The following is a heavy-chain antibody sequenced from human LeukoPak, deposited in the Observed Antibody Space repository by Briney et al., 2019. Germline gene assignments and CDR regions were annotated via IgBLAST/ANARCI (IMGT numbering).Heavy chain of an antibody. CDR1: GFTFSSYA. Sequence: GGSLRLSCAASGFTFSSYAMSWVRQAPGKGLEWVSAISGSGGSTYYADSVKGRFTISRDNSKNTLYLQMNSLRAEDTAVYYCAKVYSPSGSWRAYYYYGMDVWGQGTTVSVSS. CDR3: AKVYSPSGSWRAYYYYGMDV. CDR2: ISGSGGST. J-gene: IGHJ6*02. D-gene: IGHD6-13*01. V-gene: IGHV3-23*01.